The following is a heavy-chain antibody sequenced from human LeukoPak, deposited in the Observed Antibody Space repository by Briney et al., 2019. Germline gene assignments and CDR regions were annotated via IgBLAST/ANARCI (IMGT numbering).Heavy chain of an antibody. J-gene: IGHJ6*02. CDR2: ISAYNGNT. CDR3: ARGGNYCSGGSCYYYYYGMDV. D-gene: IGHD2-15*01. Sequence: ASVKVSCKASGYTFTSYGISWVRQAPGQGLEWMGWISAYNGNTNYAQKLQGRVTMTTDTSTSTAYMELRSLRSDDTAVYYCARGGNYCSGGSCYYYYYGMDVWGQGTTVTVSS. V-gene: IGHV1-18*01. CDR1: GYTFTSYG.